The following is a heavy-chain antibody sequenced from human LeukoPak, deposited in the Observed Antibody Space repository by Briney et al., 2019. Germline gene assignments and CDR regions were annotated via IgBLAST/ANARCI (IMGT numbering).Heavy chain of an antibody. CDR2: IYPIFCTA. J-gene: IGHJ6*03. D-gene: IGHD5-24*01. Sequence: SVKVSCKACGGTFSSYAISWVRQAPGQGLDWMGWIYPIFCTANYAQKFQDRVTITTHESTSTAYMELSSLRSEDTAVYYCARQGTALYKSPQRYYYYYMDVWGKGTTVTVSS. CDR3: ARQGTALYKSPQRYYYYYMDV. CDR1: GGTFSSYA. V-gene: IGHV1-69*05.